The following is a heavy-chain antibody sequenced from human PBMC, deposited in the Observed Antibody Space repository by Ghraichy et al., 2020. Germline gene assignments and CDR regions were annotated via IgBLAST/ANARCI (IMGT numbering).Heavy chain of an antibody. CDR3: AKAGEPLYQSVLPSDY. CDR2: ISGSGGST. Sequence: GGSLRLSCAASGFTFSSYAMSWVRQAPGKGLEWVSAISGSGGSTYYADSVKGRFTISRDNSKNTLYLQMNSLRAEDTAVYYCAKAGEPLYQSVLPSDYWGQGTLVTVSS. CDR1: GFTFSSYA. J-gene: IGHJ4*02. V-gene: IGHV3-23*01. D-gene: IGHD2-2*01.